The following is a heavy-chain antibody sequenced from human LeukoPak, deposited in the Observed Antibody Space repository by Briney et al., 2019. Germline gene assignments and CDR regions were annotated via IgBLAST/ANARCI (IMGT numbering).Heavy chain of an antibody. CDR2: INPNSGGT. CDR1: GYTFTGYY. Sequence: ASVKVSCKGSGYTFTGYYMHWVRQAPGQGLEWMGWINPNSGGTNYAQKFQGRVTMTRDTSISTAYMELSRLRSDDTAVYYCARSGGYYYYMDVWGKGTTVTVSS. D-gene: IGHD1-26*01. CDR3: ARSGGYYYYMDV. V-gene: IGHV1-2*02. J-gene: IGHJ6*03.